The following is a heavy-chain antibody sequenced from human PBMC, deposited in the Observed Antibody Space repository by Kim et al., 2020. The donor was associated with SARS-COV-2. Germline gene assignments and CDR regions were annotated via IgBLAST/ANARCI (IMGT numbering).Heavy chain of an antibody. Sequence: LKSRVTISVDTSKNQFSLKLSSVTAADTAVYYCARHFIDYGDYPRDAFDIWGQGTMVTVSS. J-gene: IGHJ3*02. CDR3: ARHFIDYGDYPRDAFDI. D-gene: IGHD4-17*01. V-gene: IGHV4-39*01.